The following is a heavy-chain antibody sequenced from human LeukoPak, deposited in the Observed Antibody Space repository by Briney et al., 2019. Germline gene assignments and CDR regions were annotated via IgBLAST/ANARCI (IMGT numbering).Heavy chain of an antibody. V-gene: IGHV4-31*03. CDR1: GGSISSGGYY. CDR2: IYYSGSA. D-gene: IGHD1-26*01. CDR3: ARGLEGSLDAFDI. Sequence: SQTLSLTCTVSGGSISSGGYYWSWIRQHPGKGLEWIGYIYYSGSAYYNPSLKSRVTISVDTSKNQFSLKLSSVTAADTAVYYCARGLEGSLDAFDIWGQGTMVTVSS. J-gene: IGHJ3*02.